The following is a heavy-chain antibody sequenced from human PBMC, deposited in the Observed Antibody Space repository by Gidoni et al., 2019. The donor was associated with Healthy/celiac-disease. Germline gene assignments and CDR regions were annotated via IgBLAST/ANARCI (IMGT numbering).Heavy chain of an antibody. Sequence: EVQLVESGGGLVKPGGSLRLSCAASGFTFSSYSMNWVRQAPGKGLEWVSSISSSSSYIYYADSVKGRFTISRDNAKNSLYLQMNSLRAEDTAVYYCARALGVGYNYWDFDYWGQGTLVTVSS. CDR2: ISSSSSYI. V-gene: IGHV3-21*01. CDR1: GFTFSSYS. CDR3: ARALGVGYNYWDFDY. J-gene: IGHJ4*02. D-gene: IGHD1-1*01.